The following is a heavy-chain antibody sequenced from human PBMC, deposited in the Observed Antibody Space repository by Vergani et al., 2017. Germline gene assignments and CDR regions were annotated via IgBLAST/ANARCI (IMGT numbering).Heavy chain of an antibody. CDR3: ARLYNALDY. CDR2: IYDSGSN. V-gene: IGHV4-39*01. CDR1: GGSIRNSNSY. D-gene: IGHD1-14*01. J-gene: IGHJ4*02. Sequence: QMQLQESGPGLVKPSETLSLTCTVSGGSIRNSNSYWAWIRQPPGKGLEWIASIYDSGSNYSNPTLKSRVTISVDTSKNQFSLKMLSVTAADTAVYYSARLYNALDYWGPGTLVTISS.